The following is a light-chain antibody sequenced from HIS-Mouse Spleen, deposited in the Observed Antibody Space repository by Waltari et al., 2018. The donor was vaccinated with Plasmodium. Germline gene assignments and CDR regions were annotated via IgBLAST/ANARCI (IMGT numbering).Light chain of an antibody. V-gene: IGLV2-23*01. CDR1: SSDFGSYNR. CDR3: CSYAGSSPSYV. J-gene: IGLJ1*01. Sequence: QSALTQPASVSGSPGPSITISCTGTSSDFGSYNRVSWYQQHPGKATKLMMYEGSKRPSGVSNRFSGSKSGNTASLTISGLQAEDEADYYCCSYAGSSPSYVFGTGTKVTVL. CDR2: EGS.